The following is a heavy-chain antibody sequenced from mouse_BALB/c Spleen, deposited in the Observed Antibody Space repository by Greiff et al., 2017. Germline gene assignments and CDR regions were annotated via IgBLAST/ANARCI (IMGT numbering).Heavy chain of an antibody. J-gene: IGHJ3*01. CDR3: ASGYYGDGWVAY. V-gene: IGHV14-3*02. CDR1: GFNIKDTY. CDR2: IDPANGNT. D-gene: IGHD2-13*01. Sequence: VQLQQSGAELVKPGASVKLSCTASGFNIKDTYMHWVKQRPEQGLEWIGRIDPANGNTKYDPTFQGKATITADTSSNTAYLQLSSLTSEDTAVYYCASGYYGDGWVAYWGQGTLVTVSA.